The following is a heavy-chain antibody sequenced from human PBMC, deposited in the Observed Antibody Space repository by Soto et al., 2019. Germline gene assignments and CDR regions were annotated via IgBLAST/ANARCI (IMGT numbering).Heavy chain of an antibody. V-gene: IGHV4-39*01. CDR2: VHHRGST. CDR3: ARLFIHIYGDDYFDS. D-gene: IGHD4-17*01. Sequence: QLHLQESGPGLVKPSETLSLTCTVSDGSISSSGDYYWAWIRQPPGKGLEWIGRVHHRGSTYYNPCLRGRVAISVDTSKNQLALKVTSLTAADTAVYYCARLFIHIYGDDYFDSWGQGTLVTVSS. CDR1: DGSISSSGDYY. J-gene: IGHJ4*02.